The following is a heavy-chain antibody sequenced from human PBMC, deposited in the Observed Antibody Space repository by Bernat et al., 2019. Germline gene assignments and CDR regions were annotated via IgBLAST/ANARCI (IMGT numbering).Heavy chain of an antibody. V-gene: IGHV3-11*05. CDR2: ISSSSSYT. Sequence: QVQLVESGGGLVKPGGSLRLSCAASGFTFSDYYMSRIRQAPGKGLDWVSYISSSSSYTNYADSVTGRFTISRDNAKNSLCLKMNSLRAEDTAVYYCARGTSTSAPYMDVWGKGTTVTVSS. J-gene: IGHJ6*03. CDR3: ARGTSTSAPYMDV. CDR1: GFTFSDYY.